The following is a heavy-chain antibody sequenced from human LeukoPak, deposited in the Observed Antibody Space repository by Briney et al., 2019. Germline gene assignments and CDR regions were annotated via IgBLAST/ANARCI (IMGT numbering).Heavy chain of an antibody. CDR1: GFTFSSYS. D-gene: IGHD4-23*01. CDR3: ALVRAGAAVGSDY. CDR2: ISSSSGYI. J-gene: IGHJ4*02. V-gene: IGHV3-21*01. Sequence: PGGSLRLSCAASGFTFSSYSMNWVRQAPGKGLEWVSSISSSSGYIYYADSVKGRFTISRDNAKNSLYLQMNSLRAEDTAVYYCALVRAGAAVGSDYWGQGTLVTVSS.